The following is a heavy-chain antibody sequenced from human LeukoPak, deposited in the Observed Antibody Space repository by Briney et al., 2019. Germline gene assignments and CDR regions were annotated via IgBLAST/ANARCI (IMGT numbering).Heavy chain of an antibody. CDR3: AKSHIVYCSGGSCYEVDY. V-gene: IGHV3-30*02. CDR2: IRHDGSNK. J-gene: IGHJ4*02. Sequence: GGSLRLSCAASGFTFSSYGMHWVRQAPGKGLEWVAFIRHDGSNKYYADSVKGRFTISRDNSKNTLYLQMNSLRAEDTAEYYCAKSHIVYCSGGSCYEVDYWGQGTLVTVSS. CDR1: GFTFSSYG. D-gene: IGHD2-15*01.